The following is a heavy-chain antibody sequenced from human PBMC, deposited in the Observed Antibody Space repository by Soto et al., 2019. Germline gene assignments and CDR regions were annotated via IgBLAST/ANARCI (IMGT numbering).Heavy chain of an antibody. J-gene: IGHJ4*02. CDR1: GGSISSGDYY. CDR3: ARVGGFGATTIDY. D-gene: IGHD3-10*01. CDR2: IYYSGST. Sequence: QVQLQESGPGLVKPSQTLSLTCTVSGGSISSGDYYWSWIRQPPGKGLEWIGYIYYSGSTYYNPSLKSRVTTAVDTSQNQFSLKLSSVTAADTAVYYCARVGGFGATTIDYWGQGTLVTVS. V-gene: IGHV4-30-4*01.